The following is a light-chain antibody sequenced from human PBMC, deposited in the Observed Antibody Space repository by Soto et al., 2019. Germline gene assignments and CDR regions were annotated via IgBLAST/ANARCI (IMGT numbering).Light chain of an antibody. V-gene: IGKV3-20*01. CDR1: QSVSSSY. J-gene: IGKJ4*01. CDR3: QQYGSSQLT. CDR2: GAS. Sequence: EIVLTQSPGTLSLSPGERATLSCRASQSVSSSYLAWYQQKPGQAPRLLIYGASSRATGIPDRFSGRGSGTDFTLTISRLEPEDFAVYYCQQYGSSQLTFGGGTKVDIK.